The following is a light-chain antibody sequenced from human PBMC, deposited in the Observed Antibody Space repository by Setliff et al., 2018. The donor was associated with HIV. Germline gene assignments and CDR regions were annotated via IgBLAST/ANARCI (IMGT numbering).Light chain of an antibody. Sequence: ALTQPASVSGSPGQSITISCTGTSSDVGGYNYVSWYQQHPGKAPKLMIYEVSNRPSGVSNRFSGSKSGNTASLTISGLQAEDEADYYCSSYTSSSTLGVFGTGTKVTVL. CDR1: SSDVGGYNY. V-gene: IGLV2-14*01. CDR3: SSYTSSSTLGV. J-gene: IGLJ1*01. CDR2: EVS.